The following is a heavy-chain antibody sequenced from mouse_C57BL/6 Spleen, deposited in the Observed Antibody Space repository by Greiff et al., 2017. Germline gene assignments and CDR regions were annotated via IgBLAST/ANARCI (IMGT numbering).Heavy chain of an antibody. J-gene: IGHJ1*03. CDR3: ARLGYGYDGEYFDV. Sequence: VQLQQSGPELVKPGASVKISCKASGYSFTGYYMNWVKQSPEKSLEWIGEINPSTGGTTYNQKLKAKATLTVDKSSSTAYMQLKSLTSEDSAVYYCARLGYGYDGEYFDVWGTGTTVTVSS. D-gene: IGHD2-2*01. CDR2: INPSTGGT. CDR1: GYSFTGYY. V-gene: IGHV1-42*01.